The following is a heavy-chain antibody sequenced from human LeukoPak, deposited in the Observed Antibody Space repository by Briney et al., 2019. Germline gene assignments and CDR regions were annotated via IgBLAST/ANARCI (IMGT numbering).Heavy chain of an antibody. Sequence: SETLSLTCTVSGYSISSGYYWGWIRQPPGKGLEWIGSIYHSGSTYYNPSLKSRVTISVDTSKNQFSLKLNSVTAADTAVYFCARRTYSVAYWKHFDYWGQGTLVTVSS. V-gene: IGHV4-38-2*02. D-gene: IGHD5/OR15-5a*01. J-gene: IGHJ4*02. CDR1: GYSISSGYY. CDR3: ARRTYSVAYWKHFDY. CDR2: IYHSGST.